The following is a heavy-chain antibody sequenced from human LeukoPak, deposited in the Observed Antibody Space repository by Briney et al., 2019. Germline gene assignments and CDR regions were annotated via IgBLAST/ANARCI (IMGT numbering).Heavy chain of an antibody. J-gene: IGHJ4*02. Sequence: PGGSLRLSCAASGFTFDDYTMHWVRQAPGKGLEWVSSISSSSSYIYYADSVKGRFTISRDNAKNSLYLQMNSLRAEDTAVYYCARVGYYARGVYFDYWGQGTLVTVSS. CDR1: GFTFDDYT. D-gene: IGHD3-10*01. CDR2: ISSSSSYI. V-gene: IGHV3-21*01. CDR3: ARVGYYARGVYFDY.